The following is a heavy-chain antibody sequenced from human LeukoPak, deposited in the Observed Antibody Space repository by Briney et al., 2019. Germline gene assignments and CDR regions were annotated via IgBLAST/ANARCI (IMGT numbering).Heavy chain of an antibody. D-gene: IGHD2-2*01. CDR2: IYHSGST. Sequence: SETLSLTCAVSGGSISSDGYFWSWIRQPPGEGLEWIGYIYHSGSTYYNPSLKSRVTISIDRSKNQFSLKVSSVTAADTAVYYCARGGSYQLLSDAFDIWGQGTMVTVSS. J-gene: IGHJ3*02. CDR3: ARGGSYQLLSDAFDI. V-gene: IGHV4-30-2*01. CDR1: GGSISSDGYF.